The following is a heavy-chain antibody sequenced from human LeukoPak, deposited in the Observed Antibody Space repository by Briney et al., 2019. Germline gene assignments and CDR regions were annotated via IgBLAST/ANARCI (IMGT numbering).Heavy chain of an antibody. CDR2: ISYDGSNK. CDR1: GFTFSSYS. CDR3: ARGKGYCSGGSCNNWFDP. Sequence: GGSLRLSCAASGFTFSSYSMHWVRQAPGKGLEWVAVISYDGSNKYYADSVKGRFTISRDNSKNTLYLQMNSLRAEDTAVYYCARGKGYCSGGSCNNWFDPWGQGTLVTVSS. J-gene: IGHJ5*02. D-gene: IGHD2-15*01. V-gene: IGHV3-30*03.